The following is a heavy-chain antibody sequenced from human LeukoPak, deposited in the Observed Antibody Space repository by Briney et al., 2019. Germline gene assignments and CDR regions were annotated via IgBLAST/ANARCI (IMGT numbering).Heavy chain of an antibody. CDR2: VYTSEST. D-gene: IGHD1-20*01. CDR3: VTANQRSTYYFDY. V-gene: IGHV4-61*02. CDR1: GASISSGDHY. Sequence: SETLSLTCSVSGASISSGDHYWSWIRQPAGKGLEWVGRVYTSESTTYNPSLKSRVTISVDTSTNQFSLKLSSVTAADTAVYYCVTANQRSTYYFDYWGQGTLVTVSS. J-gene: IGHJ4*02.